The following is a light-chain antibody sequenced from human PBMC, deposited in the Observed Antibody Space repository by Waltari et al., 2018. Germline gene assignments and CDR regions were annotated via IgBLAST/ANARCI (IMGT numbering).Light chain of an antibody. CDR2: GSS. CDR3: QHYVSLPVT. Sequence: EIVLTQSPGTLSLSPGERATLSCRASQSVKGTLAWYQQKPGQSPRLLIYGSSTRATGIPDRFSGSRFGTDFTLTISRLEPEDFAVYYCQHYVSLPVTFGQGTKVEIK. CDR1: QSVKGT. V-gene: IGKV3-20*01. J-gene: IGKJ1*01.